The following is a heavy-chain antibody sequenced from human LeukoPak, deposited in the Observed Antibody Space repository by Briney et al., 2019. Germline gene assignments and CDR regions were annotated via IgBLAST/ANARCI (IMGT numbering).Heavy chain of an antibody. CDR1: GFTFSSFA. CDR2: ISGDADLT. J-gene: IGHJ4*02. V-gene: IGHV3-23*01. CDR3: AKSRNDGGSLDY. D-gene: IGHD3-16*01. Sequence: PGVSLRLSCAASGFTFSSFAMSWVRQAPGQGLQWVSAISGDADLTFYADSVKGRFTISRANSKNTVYLQMTFLKAEDTAVYYCAKSRNDGGSLDYWGQGTLVTVSS.